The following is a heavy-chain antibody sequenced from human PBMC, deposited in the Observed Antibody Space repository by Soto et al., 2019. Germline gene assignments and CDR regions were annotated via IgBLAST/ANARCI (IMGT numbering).Heavy chain of an antibody. Sequence: ASVKVSCKASGGTFSSYAISWVRQAPGQGLEWMGGIIPIFGTANYAQKFQGRVTITADESTSTAYMELSSLRSEDTAVYYCARTRGVDFGVVVYYYGMDVWGQGTTVTVSS. D-gene: IGHD3-3*01. CDR3: ARTRGVDFGVVVYYYGMDV. CDR1: GGTFSSYA. CDR2: IIPIFGTA. J-gene: IGHJ6*02. V-gene: IGHV1-69*13.